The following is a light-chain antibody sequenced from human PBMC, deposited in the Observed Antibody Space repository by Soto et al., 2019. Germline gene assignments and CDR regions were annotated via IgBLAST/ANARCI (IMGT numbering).Light chain of an antibody. CDR1: SSDVGNYNY. Sequence: QSVLTQPASVSGSPGQSIAISFTGTSSDVGNYNYVSWYQQHPGKAPKLMIYDVSNRPSGVSNRFSGSKSGNTASLTISGLQPEDEADYYCNSYTSSSTYVFGTGTKVTVL. V-gene: IGLV2-14*03. J-gene: IGLJ1*01. CDR3: NSYTSSSTYV. CDR2: DVS.